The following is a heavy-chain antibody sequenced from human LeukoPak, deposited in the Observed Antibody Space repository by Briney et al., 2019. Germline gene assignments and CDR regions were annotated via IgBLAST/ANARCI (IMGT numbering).Heavy chain of an antibody. J-gene: IGHJ3*02. CDR1: GGSISSYY. CDR3: ARDHSYGYSSDAFDI. D-gene: IGHD5-18*01. Sequence: PSETLSLTCTVSGGSISSYYWSWIRQPPGKGLEWIGYIYYSGSTNYNPSLRSRVTISVDTSKNQFSLKLSSVTAADTAVYYCARDHSYGYSSDAFDIWGQGTMVTVSS. CDR2: IYYSGST. V-gene: IGHV4-59*01.